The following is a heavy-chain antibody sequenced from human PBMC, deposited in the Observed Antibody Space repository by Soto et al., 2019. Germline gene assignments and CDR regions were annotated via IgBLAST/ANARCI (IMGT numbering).Heavy chain of an antibody. V-gene: IGHV3-23*01. CDR2: ISGSGGST. CDR1: GFTFSSYA. Sequence: EVQLLESGGGLVQPGGSLRLSCAASGFTFSSYAMSWVRQAPGKGLERVSVISGSGGSTYYADSVKGRFTIPRDNSKNTLYLQMNSLRAEDTAVYYCAKRGSGSQFDYWGQGTLVTVSS. CDR3: AKRGSGSQFDY. D-gene: IGHD1-26*01. J-gene: IGHJ4*02.